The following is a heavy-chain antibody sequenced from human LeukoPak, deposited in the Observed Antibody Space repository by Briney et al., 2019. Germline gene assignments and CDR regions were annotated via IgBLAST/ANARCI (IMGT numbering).Heavy chain of an antibody. CDR2: ISHRGRT. D-gene: IGHD3-3*01. V-gene: IGHV4-34*01. J-gene: IGHJ4*02. Sequence: SETLSLTCAVYVGSVSGYYWSWSRQPPEKGLEWIGEISHRGRTHYTPSLQSRVTMSVDTSKNQFALNLNSVTAADTAVYYCARVPLRFLEPFDYWGQGILVTVSS. CDR1: VGSVSGYY. CDR3: ARVPLRFLEPFDY.